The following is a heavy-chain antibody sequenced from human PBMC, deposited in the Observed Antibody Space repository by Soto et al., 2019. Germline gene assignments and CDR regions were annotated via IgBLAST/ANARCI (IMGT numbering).Heavy chain of an antibody. V-gene: IGHV3-30-3*01. Sequence: GGSLRLSCAASGFTFSSYAMHWVRQAPGKGLEWVAVISYDGSNKYYADSVKGRFTISRDNSKNTLYLQMSSLRAEDTAVYYCAVYKLAASVSWIDPWGQGTLVTVSS. CDR2: ISYDGSNK. D-gene: IGHD6-13*01. J-gene: IGHJ5*02. CDR3: AVYKLAASVSWIDP. CDR1: GFTFSSYA.